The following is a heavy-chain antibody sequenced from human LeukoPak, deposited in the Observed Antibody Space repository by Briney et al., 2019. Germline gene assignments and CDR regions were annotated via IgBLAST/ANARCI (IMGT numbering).Heavy chain of an antibody. V-gene: IGHV3-7*01. D-gene: IGHD6-13*01. CDR3: ARGAAVPFDP. CDR1: GFTLSSYW. Sequence: PGGSLRLSCAASGFTLSSYWMSWVRQAPGEGLEWVANINQDVSEINYVDSVKGRFTISRDNGKNSLYLQMNSLRAEDTAVYYCARGAAVPFDPWGQGTLVTVSS. J-gene: IGHJ5*02. CDR2: INQDVSEI.